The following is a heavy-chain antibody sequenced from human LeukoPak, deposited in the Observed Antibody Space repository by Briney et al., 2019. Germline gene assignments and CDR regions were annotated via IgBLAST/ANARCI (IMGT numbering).Heavy chain of an antibody. D-gene: IGHD2-15*01. CDR3: ARAAGYCSGGSCYPDY. V-gene: IGHV1-18*01. Sequence: ASVKVSCKASGYTFTSYGISWVRQAPGQGLEWMGWISAYNGNTNYAQKLQGRVTMTTGTSTSTAYMELRSLRSDDTAVYYCARAAGYCSGGSCYPDYWGQGTLVTVSS. J-gene: IGHJ4*02. CDR2: ISAYNGNT. CDR1: GYTFTSYG.